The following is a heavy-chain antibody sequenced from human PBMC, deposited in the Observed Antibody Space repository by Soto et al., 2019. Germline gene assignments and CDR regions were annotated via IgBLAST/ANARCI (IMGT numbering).Heavy chain of an antibody. V-gene: IGHV3-21*01. Sequence: EVQLVESGGGLVKPGGSLRLSCVASGFIFSDSNMNWVRQAPGKWLEWVSSISSSSTYIYYADSAKGRFTISRDNAKNALYLQMNSLRVEYTAVDYGAREVLGGGQGTLVTVSS. CDR1: GFIFSDSN. CDR2: ISSSSTYI. D-gene: IGHD1-26*01. J-gene: IGHJ4*02. CDR3: AREVLG.